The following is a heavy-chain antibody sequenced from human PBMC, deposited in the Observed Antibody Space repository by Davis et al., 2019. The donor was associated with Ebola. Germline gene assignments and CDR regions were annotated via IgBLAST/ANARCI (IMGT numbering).Heavy chain of an antibody. D-gene: IGHD2-15*01. CDR3: VSAPESAGNFDN. J-gene: IGHJ4*02. CDR2: ISSGGNYI. CDR1: GFSFGTYS. Sequence: GGSLRLSCAASGFSFGTYSMHWVRKTPGKGLEWVSSISSGGNYIFYADSVKGRFTISRDNDNKSLFLQMNRLRVEDTAVYYCVSAPESAGNFDNWGQGTLVTVSS. V-gene: IGHV3-21*01.